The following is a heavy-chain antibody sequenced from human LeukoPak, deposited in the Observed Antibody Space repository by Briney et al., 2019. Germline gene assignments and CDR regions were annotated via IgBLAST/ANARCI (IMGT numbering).Heavy chain of an antibody. CDR1: GFTFSSYG. Sequence: PGRSLRLSCAASGFTFSSYGMHWVRQAPGKGLEWVAVLSFDESNKYYADSVKGRFTISRDNSKNTLYLQMNSLRPEDTAVYYCAKGGGTGYSSSWYSNWGQGTLVTVSS. CDR2: LSFDESNK. CDR3: AKGGGTGYSSSWYSN. J-gene: IGHJ4*02. V-gene: IGHV3-30*18. D-gene: IGHD6-13*01.